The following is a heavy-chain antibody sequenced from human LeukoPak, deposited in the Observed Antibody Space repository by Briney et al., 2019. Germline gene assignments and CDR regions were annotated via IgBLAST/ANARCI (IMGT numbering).Heavy chain of an antibody. CDR1: GGTFSSYA. V-gene: IGHV1-18*01. D-gene: IGHD4-17*01. CDR3: ARVMVGDTVTTYFDY. CDR2: ISAYNGNT. Sequence: ASVKVSCKASGGTFSSYAISWVRQAPGQGLEWMGWISAYNGNTNYAQKLQGRVTMTTDTSTSTAYMELRSLRSDDTAVYYCARVMVGDTVTTYFDYWGQGTLVTVSS. J-gene: IGHJ4*02.